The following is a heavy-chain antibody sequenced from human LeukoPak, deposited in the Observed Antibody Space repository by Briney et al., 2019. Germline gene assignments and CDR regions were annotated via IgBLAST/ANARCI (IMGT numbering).Heavy chain of an antibody. J-gene: IGHJ4*02. Sequence: GGSLRLSCAASGFTFNRYGMHWVRQAPGKGLEWVAVAYGDGSDKYYADSVKGRFTISKDLSQNTLYTQMNSLRAEDTAMYYCATGSGHYYDHWGQGTLVTVSS. V-gene: IGHV3-33*01. D-gene: IGHD3-22*01. CDR2: AYGDGSDK. CDR1: GFTFNRYG. CDR3: ATGSGHYYDH.